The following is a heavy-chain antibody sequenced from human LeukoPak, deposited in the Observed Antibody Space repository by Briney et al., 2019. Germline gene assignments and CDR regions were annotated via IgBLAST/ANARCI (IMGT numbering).Heavy chain of an antibody. J-gene: IGHJ5*02. D-gene: IGHD3-3*01. V-gene: IGHV4-30-4*08. Sequence: SETLSLTCAVYGGSFSGYYWSWIRQPPGKGLEWIGYIYYSGSTYYNPSLKSRVTISVDTSKNQFSLKLSSVTAADTAVYYCASDIPPGYYDFWSGYSTTWGQGTLVTVSS. CDR1: GGSFSGYY. CDR3: ASDIPPGYYDFWSGYSTT. CDR2: IYYSGST.